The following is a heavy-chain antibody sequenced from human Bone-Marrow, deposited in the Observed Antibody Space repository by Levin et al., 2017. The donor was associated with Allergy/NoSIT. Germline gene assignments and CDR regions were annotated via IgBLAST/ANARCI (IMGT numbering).Heavy chain of an antibody. Sequence: RTSETLSLTCTVSGDSINSRNYYWGWIRQPPGKGLEWVGSLYYSDTSYYNPSLRSRVTISVDSSKNQFSLRMNSVTAADTAIYYCARAAVGGYTSSWYYFDNWGQGTLVTVSS. J-gene: IGHJ4*02. D-gene: IGHD6-13*01. CDR2: LYYSDTS. CDR3: ARAAVGGYTSSWYYFDN. V-gene: IGHV4-39*07. CDR1: GDSINSRNYY.